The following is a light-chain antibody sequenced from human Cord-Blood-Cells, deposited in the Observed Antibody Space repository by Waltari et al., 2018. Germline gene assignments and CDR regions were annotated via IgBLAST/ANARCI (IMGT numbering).Light chain of an antibody. V-gene: IGLV2-11*01. CDR1: SSDVGGYNY. J-gene: IGLJ2*01. CDR3: CSYAGSYTLV. Sequence: QSALTQPRSVSGSPGQSVTISCTGTSSDVGGYNYVSWYQQHPGKAPKLMVHDVSKRPAGVLISFSGSKAGNTASLTISGLQAEDEADYYCCSYAGSYTLVFGGGTKLTVL. CDR2: DVS.